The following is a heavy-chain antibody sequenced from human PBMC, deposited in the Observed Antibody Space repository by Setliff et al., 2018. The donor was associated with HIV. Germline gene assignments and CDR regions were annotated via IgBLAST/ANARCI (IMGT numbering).Heavy chain of an antibody. CDR1: GFTYNSYW. V-gene: IGHV3-74*01. Sequence: GGSLRLSCVASGFTYNSYWMYWVRQAPGKGLVCVSRVNNDGTDTIYADSVKGRFTISRDNAKSTVYLQMGSLSADDTAVYYCARGGFNHAFDIWGQGTMVTVSS. J-gene: IGHJ3*02. D-gene: IGHD2-15*01. CDR3: ARGGFNHAFDI. CDR2: VNNDGTDT.